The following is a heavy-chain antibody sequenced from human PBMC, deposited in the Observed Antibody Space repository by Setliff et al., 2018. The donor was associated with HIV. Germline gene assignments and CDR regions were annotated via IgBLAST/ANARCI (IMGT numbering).Heavy chain of an antibody. J-gene: IGHJ3*02. CDR1: GFTFSSSE. D-gene: IGHD3-3*01. CDR3: ATRGWSGNSAFDI. CDR2: IYTGDSST. Sequence: PGGSLRLSCTASGFTFSSSEMTWVRQAPGKGLEWVSVIYTGDSSTYYADSVKGRFTISRDNSKNTLYLQMNSLRAEDTAVYYCATRGWSGNSAFDIWGQGTMVTVSS. V-gene: IGHV3-23*03.